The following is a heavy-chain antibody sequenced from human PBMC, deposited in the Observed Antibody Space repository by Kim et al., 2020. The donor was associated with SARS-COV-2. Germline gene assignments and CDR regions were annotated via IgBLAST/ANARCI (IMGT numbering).Heavy chain of an antibody. Sequence: ASVKVSCKASGYTFTGYYMHWVRQAPGQGLEWMGWINPNSGGTNYAQKFQGRVTMTRDTSISTAYMELSRLRSDDTAVYYCARDALYDFWSGYPDYWGQGTLVTVSS. V-gene: IGHV1-2*02. CDR1: GYTFTGYY. J-gene: IGHJ4*02. CDR3: ARDALYDFWSGYPDY. CDR2: INPNSGGT. D-gene: IGHD3-3*01.